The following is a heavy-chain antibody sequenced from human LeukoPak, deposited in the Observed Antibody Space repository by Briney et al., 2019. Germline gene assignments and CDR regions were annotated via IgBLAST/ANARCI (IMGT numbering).Heavy chain of an antibody. CDR1: GYTFTSYG. CDR3: ARDPRVSGGSSGWYDY. J-gene: IGHJ4*02. CDR2: ISAYNGNT. V-gene: IGHV1-18*01. Sequence: GASVKVSCKASGYTFTSYGISWVRQAPGQGLEWMGWISAYNGNTNYAQKLQGRVTMTTDTSTSTAYMELRSLRSDDTAVYYCARDPRVSGGSSGWYDYWGQGTLVTVSS. D-gene: IGHD6-19*01.